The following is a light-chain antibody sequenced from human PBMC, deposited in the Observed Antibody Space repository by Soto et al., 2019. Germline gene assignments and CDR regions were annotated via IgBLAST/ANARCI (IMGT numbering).Light chain of an antibody. V-gene: IGLV2-11*01. CDR3: CSFDRSYPYL. Sequence: QSALTQPRSVSGSPGQSVTISCTGTSSDVGGYNYVSWYQQHPGKAPKLMIYDVSQRPSGVPDRFSGSKSGNTASLAISGLQAEDEADYYCCSFDRSYPYLFGNGTKVAVL. J-gene: IGLJ1*01. CDR2: DVS. CDR1: SSDVGGYNY.